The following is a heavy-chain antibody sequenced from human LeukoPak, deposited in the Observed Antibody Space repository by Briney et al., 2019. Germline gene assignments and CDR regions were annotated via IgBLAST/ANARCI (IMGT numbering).Heavy chain of an antibody. CDR3: ARDDGGQGDY. D-gene: IGHD2-15*01. CDR1: GFTFSDHY. Sequence: GGSLRLSCAASGFTFSDHYMDWVRQAPWKGLEWVGRSKNKANSYITQYAAFVQGRFTISKDDSKNSLYLQINSLKTEDTAVYYCARDDGGQGDYWGQGTLVTVSS. V-gene: IGHV3-72*01. CDR2: SKNKANSYIT. J-gene: IGHJ4*02.